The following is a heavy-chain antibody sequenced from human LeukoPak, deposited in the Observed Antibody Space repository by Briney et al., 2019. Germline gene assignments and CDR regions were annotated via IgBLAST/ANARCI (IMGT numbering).Heavy chain of an antibody. D-gene: IGHD1-14*01. CDR2: SSGSGGST. V-gene: IGHV3-23*01. CDR1: GFTFSSYG. CDR3: AKDTNRYRNFDC. Sequence: PGGSLRLSCAASGFTFSSYGMTWGRQAPRPGLDWVSASSGSGGSTYYADSVEGRFTISRDNSKNTLYLQMNSLRAEDTGVYYCAKDTNRYRNFDCWGQGTLVTVSS. J-gene: IGHJ4*02.